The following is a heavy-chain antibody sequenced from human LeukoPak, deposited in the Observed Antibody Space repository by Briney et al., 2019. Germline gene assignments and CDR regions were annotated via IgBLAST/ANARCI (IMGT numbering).Heavy chain of an antibody. CDR2: IKQDGSEK. CDR1: GFTFSSYW. D-gene: IGHD2-8*01. Sequence: GGSLRLSCAASGFTFSSYWMSWVRQAPGKGLEWVANIKQDGSEKYYVDSVKGRFTISGDNAKNSLYLRMNSLRAEDTAVYYCARDDIVLMVYAPWGQGTTVTVSS. CDR3: ARDDIVLMVYAP. V-gene: IGHV3-7*01. J-gene: IGHJ6*02.